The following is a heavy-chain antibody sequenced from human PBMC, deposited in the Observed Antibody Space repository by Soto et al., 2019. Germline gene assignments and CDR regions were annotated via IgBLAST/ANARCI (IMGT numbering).Heavy chain of an antibody. CDR3: ARTGDGHHDFLDY. Sequence: DLEGSGGGLVHPGGSLRLSCAASGFTFSSYWMNWVRQAPGKGLEWVANIDEDGSEYNDAESVRCRFTISRDNAKNTLYLQMNSLRAADTAVYYCARTGDGHHDFLDYWGQGILVSVSS. D-gene: IGHD1-1*01. CDR2: IDEDGSEY. J-gene: IGHJ4*02. V-gene: IGHV3-7*01. CDR1: GFTFSSYW.